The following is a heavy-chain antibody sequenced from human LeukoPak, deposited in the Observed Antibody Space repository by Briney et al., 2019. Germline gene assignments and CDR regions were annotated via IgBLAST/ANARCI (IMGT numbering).Heavy chain of an antibody. J-gene: IGHJ4*02. CDR3: ATTPLWFGELPDDY. V-gene: IGHV3-23*01. D-gene: IGHD3-10*01. Sequence: PGGSLRVSCAASGFTFSSYAMSWVRQAPGKGLEWVSAISGSGGSTYYADSVKGRFTISRDNSKNTLYLQMNSLRAEDTAVYYCATTPLWFGELPDDYWGQGTLVTVSS. CDR1: GFTFSSYA. CDR2: ISGSGGST.